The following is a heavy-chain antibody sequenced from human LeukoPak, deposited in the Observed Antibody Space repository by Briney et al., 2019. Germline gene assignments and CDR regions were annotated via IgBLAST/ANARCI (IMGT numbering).Heavy chain of an antibody. D-gene: IGHD3-16*01. CDR3: ARDWARFWDL. Sequence: SVKVSCKASGGTFSSYAISWVRQAPGQGLEWMGRIIPIFGTANYAQKFQGRVTITTDESTSTAYMELRSLRSDDTAVYYCARDWARFWDLWGQGTLVTVSS. J-gene: IGHJ4*02. CDR2: IIPIFGTA. CDR1: GGTFSSYA. V-gene: IGHV1-69*05.